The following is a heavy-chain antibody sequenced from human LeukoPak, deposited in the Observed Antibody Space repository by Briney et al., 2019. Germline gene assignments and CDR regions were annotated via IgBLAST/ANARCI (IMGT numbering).Heavy chain of an antibody. CDR1: GGTFSSYA. CDR3: TRDPIAAAGISYYYYYGMDV. Sequence: GASVKVSCKASGGTFSSYAISWVRQAPGRVLEWMGRIIPILGIANYAQKFQGRVTITADKSTSTAYMELSSLRSEDTAVYYCTRDPIAAAGISYYYYYGMDVWGQGTTVTVSS. D-gene: IGHD6-13*01. V-gene: IGHV1-69*04. CDR2: IIPILGIA. J-gene: IGHJ6*02.